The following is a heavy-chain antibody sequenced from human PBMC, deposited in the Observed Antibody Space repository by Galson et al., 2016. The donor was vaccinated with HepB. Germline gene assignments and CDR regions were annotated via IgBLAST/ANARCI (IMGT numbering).Heavy chain of an antibody. CDR2: VNYDGTKK. V-gene: IGHV3-33*01. CDR1: GFTFSYYG. CDR3: ARVRKDYYYYYGMEV. J-gene: IGHJ6*04. Sequence: SLRLSCAASGFTFSYYGMHWVRQAPGKGLDWVAAVNYDGTKKGYADSVKCRFAISRDNYEDTLYLQMNSLRAEDTAVYYCARVRKDYYYYYGMEVWGKGTTVTVSS.